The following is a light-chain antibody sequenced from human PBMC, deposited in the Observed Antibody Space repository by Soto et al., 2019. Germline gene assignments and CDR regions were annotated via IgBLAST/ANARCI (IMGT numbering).Light chain of an antibody. Sequence: IQMTQSPSSLSASVGDRVTITCRASQSIRNDLAWYQQKPGKAPKLLIYAASSLQSGVSSRFSGSGSGTDFTLTISSLQPEDFATYYCLQDYYYPYTFGQGTKVDIK. CDR2: AAS. V-gene: IGKV1-6*01. CDR1: QSIRND. J-gene: IGKJ2*01. CDR3: LQDYYYPYT.